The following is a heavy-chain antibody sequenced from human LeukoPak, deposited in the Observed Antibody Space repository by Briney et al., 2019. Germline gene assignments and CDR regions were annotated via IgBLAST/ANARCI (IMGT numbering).Heavy chain of an antibody. V-gene: IGHV1-69*05. CDR3: AEGDGYNEELDY. Sequence: ASVKVSCKASGYTFTSYDISWVRQAPGQGLEWMGGIIPIFGTANYAQKFQGRVTITTDESTSIAYMELSSLRSEDTAVYYCAEGDGYNEELDYWGQGTLVTVSS. J-gene: IGHJ4*02. CDR2: IIPIFGTA. CDR1: GYTFTSYD. D-gene: IGHD5-24*01.